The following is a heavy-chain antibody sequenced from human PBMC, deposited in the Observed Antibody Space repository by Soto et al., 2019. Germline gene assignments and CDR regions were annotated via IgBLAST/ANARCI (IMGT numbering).Heavy chain of an antibody. Sequence: QVQLVQSGAEVKKPGASVKVSCKASGYIFTAYSMHWVRQAPGQGLEWMGVVNPSGGSTNYAQKFQGRITMTRDTSTSTVHMDLSSLTSEDTAVYYCAREENCSDGICYSEYFQRWGQGTLVTVSS. CDR2: VNPSGGST. D-gene: IGHD2-15*01. J-gene: IGHJ1*01. V-gene: IGHV1-46*01. CDR3: AREENCSDGICYSEYFQR. CDR1: GYIFTAYS.